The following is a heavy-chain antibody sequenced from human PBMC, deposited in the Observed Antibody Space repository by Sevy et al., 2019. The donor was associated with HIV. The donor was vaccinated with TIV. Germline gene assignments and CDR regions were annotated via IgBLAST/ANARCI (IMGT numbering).Heavy chain of an antibody. CDR1: GYTFTGYY. CDR2: INPNSGGT. J-gene: IGHJ3*02. D-gene: IGHD3-9*01. V-gene: IGHV1-2*06. CDR3: AIEPFRDILTGRDAFDI. Sequence: ASVKVSCKASGYTFTGYYMHWVRQAPGQGLEWMGRINPNSGGTNYAQRFQGRVTMTRETSISTAYMELSRLRSDDTAGYYCAIEPFRDILTGRDAFDIWGQGTMVTVSS.